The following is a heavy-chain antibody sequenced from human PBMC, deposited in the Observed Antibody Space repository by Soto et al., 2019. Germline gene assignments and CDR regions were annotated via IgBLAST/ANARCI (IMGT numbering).Heavy chain of an antibody. D-gene: IGHD1-7*01. CDR1: GGSFSGYY. CDR2: INHSGST. J-gene: IGHJ6*02. Sequence: SETLSLTCAVYGGSFSGYYWSWIRQPPGKGLEWMGEINHSGSTNYNPSLKSRVTISVDTSKNQFSLKLSSVTAADTAVYYCARGILELRYYYGMDVWGQGTTVTVSS. V-gene: IGHV4-34*01. CDR3: ARGILELRYYYGMDV.